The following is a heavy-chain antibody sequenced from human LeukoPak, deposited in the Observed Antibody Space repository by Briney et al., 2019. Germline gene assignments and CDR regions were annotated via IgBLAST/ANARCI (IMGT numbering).Heavy chain of an antibody. D-gene: IGHD6-13*01. V-gene: IGHV3-21*01. CDR2: ISSSSSYI. CDR3: ARRASWYYDDY. CDR1: GFTFSYSW. Sequence: GGSLRLSCVASGFTFSYSWMIWVRQAPGKGLEWVSSISSSSSYIYYADSVKGRFTISRDNAKNSLYLQMNSLRAEDTAVYYCARRASWYYDDYWGQGTLVTVSS. J-gene: IGHJ4*02.